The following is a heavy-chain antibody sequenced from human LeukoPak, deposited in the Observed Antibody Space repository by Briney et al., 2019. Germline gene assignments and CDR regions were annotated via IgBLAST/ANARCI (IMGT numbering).Heavy chain of an antibody. CDR1: GFTFSNYW. Sequence: GGSLRLSCAASGFTFSNYWMHWVRQAPGKGLVWGSRIDGDGTTANYAESVKGRFTISRDNANNTLYLQINSLSAEDTAVYYCYVHHYYYYMDVWGKGTTVTVSS. V-gene: IGHV3-74*01. CDR3: YVHHYYYYMDV. CDR2: IDGDGTTA. J-gene: IGHJ6*03. D-gene: IGHD3-16*01.